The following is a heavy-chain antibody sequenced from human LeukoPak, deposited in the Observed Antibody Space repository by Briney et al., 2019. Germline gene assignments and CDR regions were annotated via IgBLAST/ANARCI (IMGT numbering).Heavy chain of an antibody. J-gene: IGHJ5*02. CDR2: IYYSGST. CDR1: GGSISSSSYY. Sequence: ASETLSLTCTVSGGSISSSSYYWGWIRQPPGKGLEWIGSIYYSGSTYYNPSLKSRVTISVDTSKNQFSLKLSSVTAADTAVYYCARDLSDHQFDPWGQGTLVTVSS. CDR3: ARDLSDHQFDP. V-gene: IGHV4-39*07.